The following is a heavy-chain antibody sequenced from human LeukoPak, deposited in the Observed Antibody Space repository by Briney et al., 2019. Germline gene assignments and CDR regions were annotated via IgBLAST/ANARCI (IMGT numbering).Heavy chain of an antibody. V-gene: IGHV4-38-2*02. CDR2: IYYSGTT. D-gene: IGHD4-11*01. Sequence: SETLSLTCSVSGYSISSGYYWGWLRQPPGKGLEWIGYIYYSGTTDYNPSLKSRVTISVDTSKNQFSLKLSSVTAADTAVYYCTRHDDYSRAFDIWGQGTMVTVSS. CDR1: GYSISSGYY. J-gene: IGHJ3*02. CDR3: TRHDDYSRAFDI.